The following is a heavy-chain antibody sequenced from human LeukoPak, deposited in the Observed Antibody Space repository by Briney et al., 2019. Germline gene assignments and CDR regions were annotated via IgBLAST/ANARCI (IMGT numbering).Heavy chain of an antibody. CDR1: GFTVSSNY. CDR3: AKTGERDY. Sequence: PGGSLRLSCAASGFTVSSNYMSWVRQAPGEGPEWVANIKEDGTQKYYVDSVRGRFTISRDNAENPLYLQMNSLRDEDTAVYYCAKTGERDYWGRGTLVTVSS. V-gene: IGHV3-7*01. J-gene: IGHJ4*02. D-gene: IGHD7-27*01. CDR2: IKEDGTQK.